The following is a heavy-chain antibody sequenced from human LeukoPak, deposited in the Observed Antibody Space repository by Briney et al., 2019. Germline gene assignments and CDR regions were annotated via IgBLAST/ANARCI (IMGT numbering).Heavy chain of an antibody. CDR1: GYTFTSYD. J-gene: IGHJ6*03. V-gene: IGHV1-8*01. CDR2: MNPNSGNT. Sequence: ASVKVSCKASGYTFTSYDINWVRQAAGQGLEWRGWMNPNSGNTGYAQKRQGRVTMTTDKSTRTAYMELRSLRSDDTAVYYCARSGRSLYYYYYTDGWGKGTTVTISS. CDR3: ARSGRSLYYYYYTDG. D-gene: IGHD3-10*01.